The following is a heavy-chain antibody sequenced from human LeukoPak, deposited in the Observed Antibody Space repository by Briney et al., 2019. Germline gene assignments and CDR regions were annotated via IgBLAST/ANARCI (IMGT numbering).Heavy chain of an antibody. CDR2: INPNSGGT. D-gene: IGHD3-22*01. V-gene: IGHV1-2*02. CDR1: GYTFTGYY. J-gene: IGHJ6*03. Sequence: GASVKVSCKASGYTFTGYYMHWVRQAPGQGLEWMGWINPNSGGTNYAQKFQGRVTMTRDTSISTAYMKLSRLRSDDTAVYYCAREPYYYDSSGYAYYYYMDVWGKGTTVTVSS. CDR3: AREPYYYDSSGYAYYYYMDV.